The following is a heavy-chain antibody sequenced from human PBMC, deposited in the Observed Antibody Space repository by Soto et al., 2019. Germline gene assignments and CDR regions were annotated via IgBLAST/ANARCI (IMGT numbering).Heavy chain of an antibody. D-gene: IGHD5-12*01. J-gene: IGHJ4*02. V-gene: IGHV3-23*01. CDR1: GFTFSSYA. CDR3: AKIPLIVVTQHYYNDY. CDR2: ISGSGDST. Sequence: GGSLRLSCAASGFTFSSYAMSWVRQAPGKGLEWVSAISGSGDSTYYADSVKGRFTISRDNSKNTLYLQMNSLRAEDTAVYYCAKIPLIVVTQHYYNDYWGQGTLVTVSS.